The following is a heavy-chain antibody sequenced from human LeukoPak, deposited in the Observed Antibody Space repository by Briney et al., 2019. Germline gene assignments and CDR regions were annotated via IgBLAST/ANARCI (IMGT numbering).Heavy chain of an antibody. D-gene: IGHD6-19*01. CDR3: ARAHSSGWLVYYYYYGMDV. V-gene: IGHV3-30*04. CDR2: ISYDGSNK. J-gene: IGHJ6*04. Sequence: GRSLRLSCAASGFTFSSYATHWVRQAPGKGLEWVAVISYDGSNKYYADSVKGRFTISRDNSKNTLYLQMNSLRAEDTAVYYCARAHSSGWLVYYYYYGMDVWGKGTTVTVSS. CDR1: GFTFSSYA.